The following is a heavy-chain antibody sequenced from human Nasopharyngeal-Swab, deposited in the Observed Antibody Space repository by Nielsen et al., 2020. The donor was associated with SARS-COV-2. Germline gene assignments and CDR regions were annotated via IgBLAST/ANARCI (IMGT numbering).Heavy chain of an antibody. CDR2: ISPYNGNT. CDR3: ARERRGGYHDTFDI. J-gene: IGHJ3*02. Sequence: ASVKVSCKASGYTFTDYGIPWLRQAPGQGLDWMGWISPYNGNTNYAQKFQGRVTMTTDTPSNTVYMELRSLRSDDTAVFYCARERRGGYHDTFDIWGQGTVVTVSS. D-gene: IGHD2-15*01. V-gene: IGHV1-18*01. CDR1: GYTFTDYG.